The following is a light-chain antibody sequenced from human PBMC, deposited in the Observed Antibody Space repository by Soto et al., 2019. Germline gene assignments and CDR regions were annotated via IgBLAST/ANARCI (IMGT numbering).Light chain of an antibody. CDR3: SSYTTSRSVV. CDR2: DVS. J-gene: IGLJ2*01. V-gene: IGLV2-14*03. CDR1: SSDVGGYDY. Sequence: QSALTQPASVSGSPGQSITISCTGTSSDVGGYDYVSWYQHHPGKAPKLMIYDVSNRPSGVSNRFPGSKSANTASLTISGLQAADEADYYCSSYTTSRSVVFGGGTKVTVL.